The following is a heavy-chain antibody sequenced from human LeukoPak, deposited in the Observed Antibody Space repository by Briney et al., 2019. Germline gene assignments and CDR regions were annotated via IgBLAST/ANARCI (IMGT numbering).Heavy chain of an antibody. Sequence: QAGGSLRLSCAASGFTFSSYAMSWVRQAPGKGLEWVSAISGSGGSTYYADSVKGRFTISRDSSKNTLYLQMNSLRAEDTAVYYCAKDPWFGGYDDNFDYWGQGTLVTVSS. D-gene: IGHD5-12*01. CDR3: AKDPWFGGYDDNFDY. CDR1: GFTFSSYA. CDR2: ISGSGGST. J-gene: IGHJ4*02. V-gene: IGHV3-23*01.